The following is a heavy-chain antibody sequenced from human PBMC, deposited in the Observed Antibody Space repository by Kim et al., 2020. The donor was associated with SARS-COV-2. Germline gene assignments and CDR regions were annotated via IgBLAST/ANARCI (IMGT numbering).Heavy chain of an antibody. V-gene: IGHV1-46*01. CDR1: GYSFTAYY. CDR2: VNPSGGGT. D-gene: IGHD1-1*01. J-gene: IGHJ5*02. CDR3: ARTDSDTWKNWFDT. Sequence: ASVKVSCKASGYSFTAYYIHWLRQAPGQGLQWVGIVNPSGGGTSYAQKFQDRVTMTTDTSSSTVYMELSSLRSHDTAVYYCARTDSDTWKNWFDTWGQGTLVTVYS.